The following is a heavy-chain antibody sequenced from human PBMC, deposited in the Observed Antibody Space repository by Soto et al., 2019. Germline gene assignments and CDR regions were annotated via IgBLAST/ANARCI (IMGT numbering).Heavy chain of an antibody. V-gene: IGHV1-69*04. CDR3: ARDRSGYDSVHYYYMDV. CDR2: IIPILGIA. CDR1: GGTFSSYT. J-gene: IGHJ6*03. Sequence: SVKVSCKTAGGTFSSYTISCGRQAPGQGLEWMGRIIPILGIANYAQKFQGRVTITADKSTSTAYMELSSLRSEDTAVYYCARDRSGYDSVHYYYMDVWGKGTTVTVSS. D-gene: IGHD5-12*01.